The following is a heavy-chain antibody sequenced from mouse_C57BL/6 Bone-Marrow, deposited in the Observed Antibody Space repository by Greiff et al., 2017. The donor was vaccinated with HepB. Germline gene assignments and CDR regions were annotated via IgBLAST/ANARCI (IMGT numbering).Heavy chain of an antibody. CDR2: IDPSDSYT. V-gene: IGHV1-69*01. CDR3: ARSDSSPYAY. D-gene: IGHD2-13*01. CDR1: GYTFTSYW. J-gene: IGHJ3*01. Sequence: QVQLQQPGAELVMPGASVKLSCKASGYTFTSYWMHWVKQRPGQGLEWIGEIDPSDSYTNYNQKFKGKSTLTVDKSSSTAYMQLSSLTSEDSAVYYCARSDSSPYAYWGQGTLVTASA.